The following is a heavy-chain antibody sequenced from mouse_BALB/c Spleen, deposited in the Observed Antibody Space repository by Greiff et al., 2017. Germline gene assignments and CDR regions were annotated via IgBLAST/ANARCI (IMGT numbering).Heavy chain of an antibody. CDR3: ARHERLSSMITTAWFAY. CDR1: GYTFTEYI. J-gene: IGHJ3*01. D-gene: IGHD2-4*01. V-gene: IGHV1-62-2*01. CDR2: FYPGSGSI. Sequence: QVQLQQSGAELVKPGASVKLSCKASGYTFTEYIIHWVKQRSGQGLEWIGWFYPGSGSIKYNEKFKDKATLTADKSSSTVYMELSRLTSEDSAVYFCARHERLSSMITTAWFAYWGQGTLVTVSA.